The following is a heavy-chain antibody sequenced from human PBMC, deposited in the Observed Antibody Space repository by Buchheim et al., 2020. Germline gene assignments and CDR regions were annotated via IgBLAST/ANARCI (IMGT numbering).Heavy chain of an antibody. V-gene: IGHV3-48*02. CDR3: ARLRRSCGCYLDV. D-gene: IGHD6-19*01. J-gene: IGHJ6*02. Sequence: EVQLVESGGGLIQPGGSLRLSCAASGLTFSSHNMNWVRQAPGKGLEWLSYISDSSTTTSYADSVEGRFTISRDNAKNSLYLQMNSLRDEDTAVYYCARLRRSCGCYLDVWGQGTT. CDR1: GLTFSSHN. CDR2: ISDSSTTT.